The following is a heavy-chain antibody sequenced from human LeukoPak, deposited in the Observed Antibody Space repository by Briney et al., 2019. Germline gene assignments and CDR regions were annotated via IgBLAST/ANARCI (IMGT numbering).Heavy chain of an antibody. CDR2: IRSRVYGGTT. J-gene: IGHJ4*02. D-gene: IGHD6-19*01. V-gene: IGHV3-49*03. CDR3: TRERYSSAWYVEY. Sequence: GGSLRLSCTTSGFTFSDYGLSWFRQALGKGLEWVGFIRSRVYGGTTEYAASVKGRFTISRDDSTSIAYLQMNSLKTEDTAVYYCTRERYSSAWYVEYWGQGALVTVSS. CDR1: GFTFSDYG.